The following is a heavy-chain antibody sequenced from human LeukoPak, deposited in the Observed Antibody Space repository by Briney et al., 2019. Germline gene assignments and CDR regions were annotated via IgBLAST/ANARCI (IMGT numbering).Heavy chain of an antibody. J-gene: IGHJ4*02. V-gene: IGHV3-66*02. CDR1: GFTVSSNY. Sequence: GGSLRLSCAASGFTVSSNYMSWVRQAPGKGLEWVSVIYSGGSIYYADSVKGRFTISRDNSKNTLYLQMNSLRAEDTAVYYCARENGDYELGYFDYWGQGTLVTVSS. CDR2: IYSGGSI. D-gene: IGHD4-17*01. CDR3: ARENGDYELGYFDY.